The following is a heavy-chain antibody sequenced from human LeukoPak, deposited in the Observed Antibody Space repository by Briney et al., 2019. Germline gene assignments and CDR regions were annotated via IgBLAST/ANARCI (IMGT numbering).Heavy chain of an antibody. D-gene: IGHD4-17*01. Sequence: TGGSLRLSCAASGFTFSSFWMSWVRQAPGKGLEWVAHIKQDGSEKYYVDSVKGRFTISRDNAKNSVYLQMNSLRGEDTAFYCCARGKDGDYAYLDYWGQGTLVTVSS. CDR3: ARGKDGDYAYLDY. V-gene: IGHV3-7*01. CDR1: GFTFSSFW. CDR2: IKQDGSEK. J-gene: IGHJ4*02.